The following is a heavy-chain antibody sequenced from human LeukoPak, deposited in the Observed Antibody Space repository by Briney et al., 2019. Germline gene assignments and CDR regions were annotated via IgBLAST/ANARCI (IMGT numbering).Heavy chain of an antibody. J-gene: IGHJ6*02. CDR1: GFTFTSYS. D-gene: IGHD2-2*01. V-gene: IGHV3-23*01. Sequence: GGSLRLSCAASGFTFTSYSMSWVRQAPGKGLEWVSGTSDRGDYTYYADSVKGRFTISRDNSKNTLYLQMNSLRAEDTAVYYCARDGRYCSSTNCNTGYYYYYGMDVWGQGTTVTVSS. CDR2: TSDRGDYT. CDR3: ARDGRYCSSTNCNTGYYYYYGMDV.